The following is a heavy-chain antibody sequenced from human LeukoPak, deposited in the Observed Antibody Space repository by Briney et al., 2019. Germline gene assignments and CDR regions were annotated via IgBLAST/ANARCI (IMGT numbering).Heavy chain of an antibody. Sequence: PGGSLRLFCAASGFTFSSYSMNWVRQAPGKGLEWVSSISSSSSYIYYADSVKGRFTISRDNAKNSLYLQMNSLRAEDTAVYYCARVYCSGGSCYPVYYFDYWGQGTLVTVSS. J-gene: IGHJ4*02. CDR3: ARVYCSGGSCYPVYYFDY. CDR2: ISSSSSYI. V-gene: IGHV3-21*01. D-gene: IGHD2-15*01. CDR1: GFTFSSYS.